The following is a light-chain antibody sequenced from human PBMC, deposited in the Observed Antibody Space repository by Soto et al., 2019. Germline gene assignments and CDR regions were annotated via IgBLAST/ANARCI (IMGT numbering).Light chain of an antibody. V-gene: IGLV2-11*01. CDR3: CSYAGSYTFGV. Sequence: QSALTQPRSVSGSPGQSVTISCTGTSSDVGGYNYDSWYQQHPGKAPKLMIYDVSKRPSGVPDRFSGSKSGNTASLTISGLQAEDEADYYCCSYAGSYTFGVFGGGTKVTVL. CDR2: DVS. J-gene: IGLJ3*02. CDR1: SSDVGGYNY.